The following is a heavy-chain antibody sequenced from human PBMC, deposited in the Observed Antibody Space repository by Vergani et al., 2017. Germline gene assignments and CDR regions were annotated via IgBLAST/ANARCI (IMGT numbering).Heavy chain of an antibody. V-gene: IGHV3-30-3*01. CDR3: ARDYHCSGGSCYPGTLDY. CDR1: GFTFSSYA. CDR2: ISYDGSNK. J-gene: IGHJ4*02. Sequence: QVQLVESGGGVVQPGRSLRLSCAASGFTFSSYAMHWVRQAPGKGLEWVAVISYDGSNKYYADSVKGRFTISRDNSKNTLYLQMNSLRAEDTAVYYCARDYHCSGGSCYPGTLDYWGQGTLVTVSS. D-gene: IGHD2-15*01.